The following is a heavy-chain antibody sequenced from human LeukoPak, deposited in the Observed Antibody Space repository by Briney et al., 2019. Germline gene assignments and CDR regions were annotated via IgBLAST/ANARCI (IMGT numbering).Heavy chain of an antibody. D-gene: IGHD3-22*01. CDR1: GFTFSSYS. Sequence: GGSLRLSCAAPGFTFSSYSMNWVRQAPGKGLEWVSYISSSSSTIYYADSVKGRFTISRDNAKNSLYLQMNSLRAEDTAVYYCASADRYYYDSSGYEWGQGTLVTVSS. V-gene: IGHV3-48*04. J-gene: IGHJ4*02. CDR3: ASADRYYYDSSGYE. CDR2: ISSSSSTI.